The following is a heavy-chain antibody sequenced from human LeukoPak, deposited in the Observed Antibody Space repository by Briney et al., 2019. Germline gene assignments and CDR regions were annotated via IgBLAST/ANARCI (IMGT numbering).Heavy chain of an antibody. J-gene: IGHJ3*02. D-gene: IGHD1-26*01. Sequence: GESLKISCQTFGFTFATNWIGWVRQMPGKGLDCLGVNYPGDSDTRYSPSFQGQVPISADKSIRTAYLLGSSLKAADAGIYYCTRGAHGSGFDIWGQGTMVTVSS. CDR3: TRGAHGSGFDI. V-gene: IGHV5-51*01. CDR1: GFTFATNW. CDR2: NYPGDSDT.